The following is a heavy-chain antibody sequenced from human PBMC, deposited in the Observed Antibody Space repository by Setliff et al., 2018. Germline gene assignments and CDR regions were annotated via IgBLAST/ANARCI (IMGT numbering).Heavy chain of an antibody. J-gene: IGHJ4*02. Sequence: SETLSLTCTVPGDSISSISYYWGWIRQPPGKGLEWIGTLYDSGKTYYNPSLKSRVTISVDTSKNQFSLKLSSVTAADTAVYYCARGGERYHSASWGQGTLVTVSS. V-gene: IGHV4-39*07. CDR1: GDSISSISYY. CDR3: ARGGERYHSAS. CDR2: LYDSGKT. D-gene: IGHD1-1*01.